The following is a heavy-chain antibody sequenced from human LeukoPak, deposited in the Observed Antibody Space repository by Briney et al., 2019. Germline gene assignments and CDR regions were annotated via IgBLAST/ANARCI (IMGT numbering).Heavy chain of an antibody. CDR1: GYTFTSYG. V-gene: IGHV1-18*01. CDR2: ISAYNGNT. Sequence: EASVKVSCKASGYTFTSYGISWVRQAPGQGLEWMGWISAYNGNTNYAQKLQGRVTMTTVTSTSTAYMELRSLRSDDTAVYYCARDRGSIAVAGTVYWGQGTLVTVSS. J-gene: IGHJ4*02. CDR3: ARDRGSIAVAGTVY. D-gene: IGHD6-19*01.